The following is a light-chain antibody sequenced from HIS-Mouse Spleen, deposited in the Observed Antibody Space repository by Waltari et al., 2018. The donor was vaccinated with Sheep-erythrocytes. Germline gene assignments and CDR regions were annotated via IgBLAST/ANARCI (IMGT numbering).Light chain of an antibody. CDR1: SSDVGCYTY. V-gene: IGLV2-11*01. CDR2: DVS. J-gene: IGLJ1*01. Sequence: QSALTQPRSVSGSPGQSVTISCPVTSSDVGCYTYVSWYQQHPGKAPKLMIYDVSKRPSGVPDRFSGSKSGNTASLTISGLQAEDEADYYCCSYAGSYNHVFATGTKVTVL. CDR3: CSYAGSYNHV.